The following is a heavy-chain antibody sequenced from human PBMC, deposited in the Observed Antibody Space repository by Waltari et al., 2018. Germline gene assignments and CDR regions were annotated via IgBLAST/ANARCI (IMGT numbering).Heavy chain of an antibody. CDR2: ISAYNGNT. V-gene: IGHV1-18*01. CDR3: ARVRWDCSSTSCYLSYYYYYMDV. CDR1: GYTFPSYG. J-gene: IGHJ6*03. Sequence: QVQLVQSGAEVKKPGASVKVSCKASGYTFPSYGIRWVRQAPGQGLEGMGWISAYNGNTNHAQKLQGRVTMTPDTSTSTAYMELRSLRSDDTAVYYCARVRWDCSSTSCYLSYYYYYMDVWGKGTTVTVSS. D-gene: IGHD2-2*01.